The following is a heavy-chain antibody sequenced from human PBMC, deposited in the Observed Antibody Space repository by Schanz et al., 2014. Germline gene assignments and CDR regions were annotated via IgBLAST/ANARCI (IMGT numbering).Heavy chain of an antibody. Sequence: EVQLLESGGGLVQPGGSLRLSCAASGFTFSNYGMSWVRQAPGQGLEWVSYISSSSSTIYYASSVKGRFTNSRDNARSSLYLQMSSLRVGDTAVYYWASVIRVAGNHRDGRDFWGRGTTVTVSS. CDR1: GFTFSNYG. D-gene: IGHD6-19*01. J-gene: IGHJ6*02. CDR3: ASVIRVAGNHRDGRDF. CDR2: ISSSSSTI. V-gene: IGHV3-48*01.